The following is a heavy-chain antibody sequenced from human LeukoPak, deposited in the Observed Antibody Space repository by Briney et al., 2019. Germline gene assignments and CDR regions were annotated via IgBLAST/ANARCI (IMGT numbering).Heavy chain of an antibody. Sequence: SGGSLRLSCAASGFTFSSYSMNWVRQAPGKGREWVSSISSSSSYIYYTDSVKGRFTISRDNAKNSLYLQMNSLRAEDTAVYYCARDEQWLTGPIDYWGQGTLVTVSS. CDR3: ARDEQWLTGPIDY. D-gene: IGHD6-19*01. J-gene: IGHJ4*02. CDR1: GFTFSSYS. V-gene: IGHV3-21*01. CDR2: ISSSSSYI.